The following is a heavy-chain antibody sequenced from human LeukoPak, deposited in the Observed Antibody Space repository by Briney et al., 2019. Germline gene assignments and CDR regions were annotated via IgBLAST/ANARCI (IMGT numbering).Heavy chain of an antibody. V-gene: IGHV1-3*04. J-gene: IGHJ4*02. D-gene: IGHD3-10*01. CDR2: INTGNGQT. CDR1: GYTFTKFA. Sequence: ASGKVSFKTSGYTFTKFAIHWVRQAPGQRLEWMGWINTGNGQTKYSENVEGRVTMTRDTSTSTIYVEVRSLTSEDTGLYYCARYFGSGSYLDYWGQGTLLTVSS. CDR3: ARYFGSGSYLDY.